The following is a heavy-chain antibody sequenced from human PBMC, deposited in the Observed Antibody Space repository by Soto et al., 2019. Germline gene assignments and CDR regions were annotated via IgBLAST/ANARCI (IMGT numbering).Heavy chain of an antibody. D-gene: IGHD3-10*01. J-gene: IGHJ3*02. V-gene: IGHV3-20*01. CDR2: INWNGGST. Sequence: GGSLRLSCAASGFTFDDYGMSWVRQAPGKGLEWVSGINWNGGSTGYADSVKGRFTISRDNAKNSLYLQMNSLRAEDTALYHCARDRGYYGSGSYSYDAFDIWGQGTMVTVSS. CDR1: GFTFDDYG. CDR3: ARDRGYYGSGSYSYDAFDI.